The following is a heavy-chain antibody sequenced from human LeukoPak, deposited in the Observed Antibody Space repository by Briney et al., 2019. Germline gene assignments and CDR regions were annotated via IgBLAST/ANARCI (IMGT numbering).Heavy chain of an antibody. Sequence: ASVKVSCKASGYTFTSYYTHWVRQAPGQGLEWMGIINPSGGSTSYAQKFQGRVTMTRDTSTSTVYMELSSLRSEDTAVYYCARHCRRDGYPSPIDYWGQGTLVTVSS. CDR3: ARHCRRDGYPSPIDY. J-gene: IGHJ4*02. CDR1: GYTFTSYY. D-gene: IGHD5-24*01. CDR2: INPSGGST. V-gene: IGHV1-46*01.